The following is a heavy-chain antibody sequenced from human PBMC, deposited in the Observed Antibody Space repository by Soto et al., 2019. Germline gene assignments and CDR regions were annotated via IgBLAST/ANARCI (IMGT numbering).Heavy chain of an antibody. CDR3: ARGGSGNFDS. CDR2: IHSDGSAT. D-gene: IGHD6-25*01. V-gene: IGHV3-74*03. CDR1: GFTFSGYW. Sequence: EVQLVESGGGLVQPGGSLRLSCAASGFTFSGYWMHWVRQAPGKGLVWVSRIHSDGSATTYADSVKGRFTISSDNTTNTVYLQMNSLGAEDTAVYFCARGGSGNFDSWGRGTLVAVSS. J-gene: IGHJ4*02.